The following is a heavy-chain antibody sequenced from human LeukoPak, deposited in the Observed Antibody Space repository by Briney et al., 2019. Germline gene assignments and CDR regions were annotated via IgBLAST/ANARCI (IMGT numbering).Heavy chain of an antibody. CDR1: GFTFSSYG. D-gene: IGHD3-3*01. CDR3: ARDRLYYDFWSGYYPYYYYYTVV. V-gene: IGHV3-33*01. Sequence: PGRSLRLSCAASGFTFSSYGMHWVRQAPGKGLEWVAVIWYDGSNKYYADSVKGRFTISRDNSKNTLYLQMNSLRAEDTAVYYCARDRLYYDFWSGYYPYYYYYTVVWGKGTPVTVSS. CDR2: IWYDGSNK. J-gene: IGHJ6*03.